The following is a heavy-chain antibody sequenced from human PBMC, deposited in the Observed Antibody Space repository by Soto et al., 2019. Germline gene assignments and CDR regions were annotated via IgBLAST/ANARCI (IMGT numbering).Heavy chain of an antibody. V-gene: IGHV1-18*01. CDR2: ISAYNGNT. D-gene: IGHD6-13*01. CDR1: GYTFTSYG. CDR3: ARDAPYSSSGSNWFDP. Sequence: SLKVSCKASGYTFTSYGISWVRQAPGQGLEWMGWISAYNGNTNYAQKLQGRVTMTTDTSTSTAYMELRSLRSDDTAVYYCARDAPYSSSGSNWFDPWGQGTLVTVSS. J-gene: IGHJ5*02.